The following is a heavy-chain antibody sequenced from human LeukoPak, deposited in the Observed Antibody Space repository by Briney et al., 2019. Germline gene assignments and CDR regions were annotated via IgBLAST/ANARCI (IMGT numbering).Heavy chain of an antibody. CDR3: ARENSGSYYQFXC. Sequence: GGSLRLSCAASGFTFSSYEMNWVRQAPGKGLEWVSYISSSGSTIYYADSVKGRFTISRDNAKNSLYLQMNSLRPEDTAVYYCARENSGSYYQFXCWXXXTXVTV. CDR1: GFTFSSYE. CDR2: ISSSGSTI. V-gene: IGHV3-48*03. D-gene: IGHD1-26*01. J-gene: IGHJ4*02.